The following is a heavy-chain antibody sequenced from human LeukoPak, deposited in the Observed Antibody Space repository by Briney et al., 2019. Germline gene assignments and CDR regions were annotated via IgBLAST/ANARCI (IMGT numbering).Heavy chain of an antibody. D-gene: IGHD3-22*01. J-gene: IGHJ4*02. Sequence: GESLRLSCAASGFTFSSYAMSWVRQAPGKGLKWVSGINTSGGSTAYADSVKGRFTISRDNPRNTLYMQMNSLRAEDTALYYCAIMHPYYDGNGYWVQWGQGTLVTVSS. CDR1: GFTFSSYA. V-gene: IGHV3-23*01. CDR2: INTSGGST. CDR3: AIMHPYYDGNGYWVQ.